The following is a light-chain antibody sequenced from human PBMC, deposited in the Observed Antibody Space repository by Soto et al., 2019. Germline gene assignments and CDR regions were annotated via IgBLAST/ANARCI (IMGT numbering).Light chain of an antibody. Sequence: IVMTQSPATLSVSPGERATLSCRASQSVSSNLAWYQQKPGQAPRLLIYGASIRATGVPATFSGSGSGTEFTLTISRLEPEDFAVYYCQQYGSSPVWTFGQGTKVDI. CDR1: QSVSSN. V-gene: IGKV3-15*01. J-gene: IGKJ1*01. CDR2: GAS. CDR3: QQYGSSPVWT.